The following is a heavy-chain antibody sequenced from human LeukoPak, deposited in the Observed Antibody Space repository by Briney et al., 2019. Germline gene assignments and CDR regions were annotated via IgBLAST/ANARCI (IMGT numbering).Heavy chain of an antibody. V-gene: IGHV3-7*01. D-gene: IGHD5-12*01. CDR3: VRDGGVSGYDLLDF. CDR1: GFIFSNYW. Sequence: GGSLRLSCTASGFIFSNYWMTWVRKAPGKGLEWVAQINQDGSKEYYIDSVKARFSISRDNARNSLSLQMNSLRAEDTAVYYCVRDGGVSGYDLLDFWGQGTLVTVSS. J-gene: IGHJ4*02. CDR2: INQDGSKE.